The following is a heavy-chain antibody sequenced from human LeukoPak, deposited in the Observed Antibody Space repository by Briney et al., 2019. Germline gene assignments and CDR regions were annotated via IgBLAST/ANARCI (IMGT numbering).Heavy chain of an antibody. V-gene: IGHV4-30-4*01. J-gene: IGHJ3*02. Sequence: SETLSLTCTVSGGSISSGDYYWSWIRQPPGKGLEWIGYIYYSGSTYYNPSLKSRVTISVDTSKNQFSLKLSSVTAADTAVYYCARGNSRTTIFGVVLIEDAFDIWGQGTMVTVSS. CDR1: GGSISSGDYY. CDR3: ARGNSRTTIFGVVLIEDAFDI. CDR2: IYYSGST. D-gene: IGHD3-3*01.